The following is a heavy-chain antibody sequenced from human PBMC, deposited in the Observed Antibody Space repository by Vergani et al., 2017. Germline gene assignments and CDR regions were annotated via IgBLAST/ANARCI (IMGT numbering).Heavy chain of an antibody. J-gene: IGHJ4*02. CDR3: ARGDGTTVPFDY. CDR2: IYYSGST. CDR1: GGSISSYY. Sequence: QVQLQESGPGLVKPSETLSLTCTVSGGSISSYYWSWIRQPPGKGLEWIGYIYYSGSTNYNPSLTSRVTISVATAKNQFSRKLRSVTAADTAVYYCARGDGTTVPFDYWGQGTLVTVSS. V-gene: IGHV4-59*01. D-gene: IGHD1-1*01.